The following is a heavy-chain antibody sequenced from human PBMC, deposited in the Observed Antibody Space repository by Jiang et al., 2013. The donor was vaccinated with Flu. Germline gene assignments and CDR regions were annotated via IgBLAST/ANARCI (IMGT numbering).Heavy chain of an antibody. CDR1: GFSLSTAGVG. CDR3: VRSLTAAPVNDAFDV. D-gene: IGHD6-25*01. Sequence: KPTQTLTLTCTFSGFSLSTAGVGVGWIRQPPGKALDCLALIYWDDDKRYSPSLKSRLTITKDTSKNQVVLTMTNMDPVDTATYYCVRSLTAAPVNDAFDVWGQGTMVTVSS. CDR2: IYWDDDK. V-gene: IGHV2-5*02. J-gene: IGHJ3*01.